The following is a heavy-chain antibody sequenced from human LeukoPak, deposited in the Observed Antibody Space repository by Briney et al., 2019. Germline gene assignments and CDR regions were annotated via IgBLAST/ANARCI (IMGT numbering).Heavy chain of an antibody. D-gene: IGHD3-9*01. CDR2: IYTSGST. CDR3: ARESSGYFDWLLSFFDY. Sequence: SQTLSLTCTVSGGSISSGSYYWSWIRQPAGKGLEWIGRIYTSGSTNYNPSLKSRVTISVDTSKNQFSLKLSSVTAADTAVYYCARESSGYFDWLLSFFDYWGQGTLVTVSS. J-gene: IGHJ4*02. CDR1: GGSISSGSYY. V-gene: IGHV4-61*02.